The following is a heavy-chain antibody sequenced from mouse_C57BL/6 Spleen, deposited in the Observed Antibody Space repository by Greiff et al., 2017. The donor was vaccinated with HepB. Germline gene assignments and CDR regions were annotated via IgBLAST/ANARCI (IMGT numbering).Heavy chain of an antibody. J-gene: IGHJ1*03. CDR3: TTLYDGSHWYFDV. Sequence: DVKLVESGAELVRPGASVKFSFPASCFNIKDYYMHWVKQRPEQGLGWIGRIDPEDGDTEYAPKFQGKATMTADTSSNTAYLQLSSLTSEDTAVYYCTTLYDGSHWYFDVWGTGTTVTVSS. CDR2: IDPEDGDT. V-gene: IGHV14-1*01. CDR1: CFNIKDYY. D-gene: IGHD2-3*01.